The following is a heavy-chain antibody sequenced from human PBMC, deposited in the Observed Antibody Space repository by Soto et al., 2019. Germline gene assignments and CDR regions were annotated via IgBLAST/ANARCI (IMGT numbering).Heavy chain of an antibody. CDR3: ARCAYYDYVWGSTGFDP. Sequence: SETLSLTCTVSGGSISSGGYYWSWIRQHPGKGLEWIGYIYYSGSTYYNPSLKSRVTISVDTSKNQFSLKLSSVTAADTAVYYCARCAYYDYVWGSTGFDPWGQGTLVTVSS. J-gene: IGHJ5*02. D-gene: IGHD3-16*01. V-gene: IGHV4-31*03. CDR1: GGSISSGGYY. CDR2: IYYSGST.